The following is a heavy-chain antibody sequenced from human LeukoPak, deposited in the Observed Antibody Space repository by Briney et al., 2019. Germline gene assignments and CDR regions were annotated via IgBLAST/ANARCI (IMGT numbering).Heavy chain of an antibody. CDR1: GFTVSSNY. D-gene: IGHD3-22*01. J-gene: IGHJ4*02. V-gene: IGHV3-53*01. Sequence: GGSLTLDCAASGFTVSSNYMSWVRQAPGKGLEWVSVIYSGGSTYYADSVKGRFTISRDNSKNTLYLQMNSLRAEDTAVYYCARAPYDSSGYYFDYWGQGTLVTVSS. CDR2: IYSGGST. CDR3: ARAPYDSSGYYFDY.